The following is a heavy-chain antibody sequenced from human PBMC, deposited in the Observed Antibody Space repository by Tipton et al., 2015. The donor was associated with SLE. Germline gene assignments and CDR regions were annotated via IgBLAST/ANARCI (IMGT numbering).Heavy chain of an antibody. J-gene: IGHJ4*02. CDR1: GIKFSYYY. CDR2: ISSSGSAK. V-gene: IGHV3-11*04. D-gene: IGHD2-15*01. CDR3: ARDLLGDY. Sequence: GSLRLSCQASGIKFSYYYMNWIRQAPGRGLEWVSYISSSGSAKSYADSVKGRFTISRDDVDNSLYLQMNSLRAEDTAIYYCARDLLGDYWGQGTLVTVSS.